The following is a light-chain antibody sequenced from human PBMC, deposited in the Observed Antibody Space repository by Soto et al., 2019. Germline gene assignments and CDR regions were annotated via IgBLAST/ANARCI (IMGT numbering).Light chain of an antibody. J-gene: IGKJ1*01. CDR2: GAS. V-gene: IGKV3-20*01. CDR3: QQYGSSPFWT. CDR1: QSVSSSY. Sequence: EIVLTQSPGTLSLSPGERATLSCRASQSVSSSYLAWYQQKPGQAPRLLIYGASSRATGIPDRFSGSGSETYFTLTISRLEPEDFAVYYCQQYGSSPFWTFGQGTKVEIK.